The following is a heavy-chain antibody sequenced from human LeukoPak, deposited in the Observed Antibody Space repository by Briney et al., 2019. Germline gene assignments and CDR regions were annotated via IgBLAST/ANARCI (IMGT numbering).Heavy chain of an antibody. CDR2: INAGNGNT. J-gene: IGHJ3*02. Sequence: ASVKVSCKASGYTFTSYAMHWVRQAPGQRLEWMGWINAGNGNTKYSQEFQGRVTITRDMSTSTVYMELSSLRSEDTAVYYCARPGAGAFDIWGQGTMVTVSS. V-gene: IGHV1-3*03. CDR1: GYTFTSYA. CDR3: ARPGAGAFDI.